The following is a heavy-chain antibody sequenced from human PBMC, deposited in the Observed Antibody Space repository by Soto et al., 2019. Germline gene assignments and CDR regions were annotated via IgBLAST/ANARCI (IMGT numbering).Heavy chain of an antibody. J-gene: IGHJ4*02. V-gene: IGHV4-59*01. Sequence: PLETLSLTCTISGGSSSSYYWTWIRQPPGKGLEWIGYIYYSGSTNYNPSLNSRVTISVDTSKSQFSLKLSSVTAADTAVYYCARVSQLVRPYYFDYWGRGMLVTVSS. CDR1: GGSSSSYY. CDR3: ARVSQLVRPYYFDY. CDR2: IYYSGST. D-gene: IGHD1-1*01.